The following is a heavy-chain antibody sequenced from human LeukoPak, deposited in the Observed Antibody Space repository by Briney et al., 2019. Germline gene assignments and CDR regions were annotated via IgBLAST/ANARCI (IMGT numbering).Heavy chain of an antibody. D-gene: IGHD3-3*01. V-gene: IGHV4-39*01. CDR3: ASSLPTIFGVVTKSPHWYFDL. CDR2: IYYSGST. Sequence: PSETLSLTCTASGGSISSSSYYWGWIRQPPGKGLEWIGSIYYSGSTYYNPSLKSRVTISVDTSKNQFSLKLSSVTAADTAVYYCASSLPTIFGVVTKSPHWYFDLWGRGTLVTVSS. J-gene: IGHJ2*01. CDR1: GGSISSSSYY.